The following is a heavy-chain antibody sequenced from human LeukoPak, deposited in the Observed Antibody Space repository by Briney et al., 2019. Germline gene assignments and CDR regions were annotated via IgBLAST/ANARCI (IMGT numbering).Heavy chain of an antibody. CDR1: GGTFSNYA. CDR3: ARCHPYDSSGYYT. CDR2: IIPIFGTA. J-gene: IGHJ4*02. Sequence: SVKVSCKASGGTFSNYAISLVRQAPGQGLEWMGGIIPIFGTANYAQKFQGRVTITADESTSTAYMELSSLRSEDTAVYYCARCHPYDSSGYYTWGQGTLVTVSS. D-gene: IGHD3-22*01. V-gene: IGHV1-69*13.